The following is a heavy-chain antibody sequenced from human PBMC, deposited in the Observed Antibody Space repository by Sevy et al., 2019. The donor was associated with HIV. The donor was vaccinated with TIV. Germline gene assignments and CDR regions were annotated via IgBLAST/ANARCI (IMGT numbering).Heavy chain of an antibody. CDR3: ARDGISTGWYRGYYFDY. CDR1: RFTFSSHA. CDR2: ISYDGTDI. D-gene: IGHD6-19*01. Sequence: GGSLRLSCAASRFTFSSHAIHWVHQAPGKGLEWVAFISYDGTDIYYADSVKGRFTISRDNSKNTLFLQMNSLRAEDTAVYYCARDGISTGWYRGYYFDYWGQGTLVTVSS. V-gene: IGHV3-30*04. J-gene: IGHJ4*02.